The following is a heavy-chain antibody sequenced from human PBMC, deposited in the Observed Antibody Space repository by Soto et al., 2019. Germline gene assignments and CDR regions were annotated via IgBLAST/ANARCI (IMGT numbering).Heavy chain of an antibody. V-gene: IGHV1-8*01. J-gene: IGHJ4*02. CDR1: GYTFTSYD. D-gene: IGHD2-8*01. Sequence: ASVKVSCKASGYTFTSYDINWVRQATGQGLEWMGWMNPNSGNTGYAQKFQGRVTMTRNTSISTAYMELSSLRSEDTAVYYCARVKSVLMVYAMGYWGQGTLVTVSP. CDR2: MNPNSGNT. CDR3: ARVKSVLMVYAMGY.